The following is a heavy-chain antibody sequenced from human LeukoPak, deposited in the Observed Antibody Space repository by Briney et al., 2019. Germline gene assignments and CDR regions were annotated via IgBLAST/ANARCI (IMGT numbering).Heavy chain of an antibody. Sequence: PGGSLRLSCAASGFTFSSYAVSWVRQAPGKGLEWVSAISGSGGSTYYADSVKGRFTISRDNSKNTLYLQMNSLRAEDTAVYYCARAPYYYGSGRRYYFDYWGQGTLVTVSS. CDR1: GFTFSSYA. D-gene: IGHD3-10*01. J-gene: IGHJ4*02. CDR2: ISGSGGST. CDR3: ARAPYYYGSGRRYYFDY. V-gene: IGHV3-23*01.